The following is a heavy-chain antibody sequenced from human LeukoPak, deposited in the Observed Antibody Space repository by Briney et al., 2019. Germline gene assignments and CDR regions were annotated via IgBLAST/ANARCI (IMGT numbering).Heavy chain of an antibody. J-gene: IGHJ4*02. CDR1: GFTFSSYA. Sequence: GGSLRLSCAASGFTFSSYAMSWVRQAPGRGLEWVSAISGSGRGGSSYYSDSVKGRFTISRDNSKNTLYVQMNSLRAEDTAVYYCAISGSYWAWAHWGQGTLVTVSS. CDR2: ISGSGRGGSS. V-gene: IGHV3-23*01. D-gene: IGHD1-26*01. CDR3: AISGSYWAWAH.